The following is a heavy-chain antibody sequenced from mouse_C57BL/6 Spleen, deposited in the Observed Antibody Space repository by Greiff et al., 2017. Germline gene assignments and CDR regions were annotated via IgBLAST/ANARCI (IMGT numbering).Heavy chain of an antibody. D-gene: IGHD1-1*01. Sequence: VQLQQSGPELVKPGASVKISCKASGYAFSSSWMNWVKQRPGKGLEWIGRIYPGDGGTNYNGKFKGKATLTADKSSSTAYMQLSSLTSEDSAVYFCARGLINTVVAVRYFDVWGTGTTVTVSS. J-gene: IGHJ1*03. CDR3: ARGLINTVVAVRYFDV. CDR2: IYPGDGGT. CDR1: GYAFSSSW. V-gene: IGHV1-82*01.